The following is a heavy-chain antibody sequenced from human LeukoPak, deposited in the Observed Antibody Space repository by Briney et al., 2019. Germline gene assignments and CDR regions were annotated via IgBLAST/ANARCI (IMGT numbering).Heavy chain of an antibody. V-gene: IGHV3-30*02. CDR3: AKAGGDYYYYYMDV. D-gene: IGHD6-25*01. J-gene: IGHJ6*03. CDR2: IRYDGSNK. CDR1: GFTFSSYG. Sequence: SGGSLRLSCAASGFTFSSYGMHWVRQAPGKGLEWVAFIRYDGSNKYYADSVKGRFTISRDNSKNTLYLQMNSLRAEDTAVYYCAKAGGDYYYYYMDVWGKGTTVTVSS.